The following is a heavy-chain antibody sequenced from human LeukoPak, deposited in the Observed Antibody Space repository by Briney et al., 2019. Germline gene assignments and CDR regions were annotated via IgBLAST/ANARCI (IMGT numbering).Heavy chain of an antibody. J-gene: IGHJ5*02. Sequence: SETLSLTCTVSGGSISSSSYYWGWLRQPPGTGLEWIGSIYDSGSTYYNPSLKSRVTISVDTSKNQFSLKLSSVTAADTAVYYCASTYYDFWSGYFPYNWFDPWGQGTLVTVSS. CDR1: GGSISSSSYY. CDR3: ASTYYDFWSGYFPYNWFDP. D-gene: IGHD3-3*01. CDR2: IYDSGST. V-gene: IGHV4-39*01.